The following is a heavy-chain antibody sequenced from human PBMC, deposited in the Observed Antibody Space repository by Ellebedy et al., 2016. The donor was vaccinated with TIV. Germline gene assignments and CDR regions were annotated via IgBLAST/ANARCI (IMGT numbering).Heavy chain of an antibody. V-gene: IGHV1-3*01. CDR2: INAGNGNT. Sequence: AASVKVSCKASGYTFTSYAMHWLRHAPGQRLEWMGWINAGNGNTKYSQKFQGRVTITRDTSASTAYMELSSLRSEDTAVYYCARGDRVAPPFDYWGQGTLVTVSS. J-gene: IGHJ4*02. CDR1: GYTFTSYA. CDR3: ARGDRVAPPFDY. D-gene: IGHD2-15*01.